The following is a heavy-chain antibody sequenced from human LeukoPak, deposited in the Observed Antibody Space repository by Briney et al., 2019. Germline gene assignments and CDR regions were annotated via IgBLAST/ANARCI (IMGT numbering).Heavy chain of an antibody. CDR2: ISGSGGST. V-gene: IGHV3-23*01. D-gene: IGHD2-15*01. CDR3: AKRARGYCSGGSCYSDRYYYYMDV. Sequence: GGSLRLSCVASGFTFSSYAMSWVRQAPGKGLEWVSAISGSGGSTYYADSVKGRFTISRDNSKNTMYLQMNSLRAEDTAVYDCAKRARGYCSGGSCYSDRYYYYMDVWGKGTTVTVSS. CDR1: GFTFSSYA. J-gene: IGHJ6*03.